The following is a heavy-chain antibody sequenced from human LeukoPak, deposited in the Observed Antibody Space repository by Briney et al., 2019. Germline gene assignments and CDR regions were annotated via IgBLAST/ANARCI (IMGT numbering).Heavy chain of an antibody. Sequence: ASVKVSCKASGGTFSSYAISWVRQAPGQGLEWMGGIIPIFGTANYAQKFQGRVTITADESTSTAYTELSSLRSEDTAVYYCATPRVGYCSGGSCYWFDPWGQGTLVTVSS. J-gene: IGHJ5*02. CDR2: IIPIFGTA. V-gene: IGHV1-69*13. CDR1: GGTFSSYA. CDR3: ATPRVGYCSGGSCYWFDP. D-gene: IGHD2-15*01.